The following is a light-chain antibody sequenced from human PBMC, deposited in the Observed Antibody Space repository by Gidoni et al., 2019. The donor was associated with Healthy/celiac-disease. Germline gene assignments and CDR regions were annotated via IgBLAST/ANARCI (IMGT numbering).Light chain of an antibody. J-gene: IGLJ3*02. V-gene: IGLV2-14*01. CDR1: SSDVGGYNY. Sequence: QSALTQPASVSGSPGQSITISCTGTSSDVGGYNYVSWYQQHPGKAPKLMIYEVSNRPSGVSNRFSGSKSGNTASLTISGLQAEDEADYYCSSYTSSSTPYWVFGGGTKPTVL. CDR2: EVS. CDR3: SSYTSSSTPYWV.